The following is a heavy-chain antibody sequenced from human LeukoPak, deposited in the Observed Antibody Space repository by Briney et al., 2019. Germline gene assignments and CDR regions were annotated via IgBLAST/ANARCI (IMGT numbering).Heavy chain of an antibody. J-gene: IGHJ4*02. CDR3: AREWQGGIAAAGTRIEGDY. Sequence: GGSLRLSCAASGFTFNIYGMSWVRQAPGKGLEWVASVGGGDDIHYADSVKGRFTISRDNAENSLFLQMNSLRVEDTAVYYCAREWQGGIAAAGTRIEGDYWGQGTLVAVSS. CDR1: GFTFNIYG. D-gene: IGHD6-13*01. CDR2: VGGGDDI. V-gene: IGHV3-69-1*02.